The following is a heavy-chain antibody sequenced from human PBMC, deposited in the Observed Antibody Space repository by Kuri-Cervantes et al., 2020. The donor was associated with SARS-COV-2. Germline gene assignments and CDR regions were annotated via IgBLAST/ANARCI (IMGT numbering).Heavy chain of an antibody. CDR2: VRGKANNYAT. CDR1: GFTFSSYA. CDR3: AKLEISGGYSYGARDY. J-gene: IGHJ4*02. V-gene: IGHV3-73*01. D-gene: IGHD5-18*01. Sequence: GESLKISCAASGFTFSSYAMSWVRQASGKGLEWVGRVRGKANNYATAYAASVKGRFTISRDDSKNMAYLQMNSLKTEDTAVYYCAKLEISGGYSYGARDYWGQGTLVTVSS.